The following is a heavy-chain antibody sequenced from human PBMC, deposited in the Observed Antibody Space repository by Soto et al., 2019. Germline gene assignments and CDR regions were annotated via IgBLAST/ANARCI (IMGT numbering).Heavy chain of an antibody. CDR3: AILGVYAFRGYGMDV. V-gene: IGHV1-3*01. Sequence: GASVKVSCKASGYTFTSYAMHWVRQAPGQRLEWMGWINAGNGNTKYSQKFQGRVTITRDTSASTAYMELSSLRSEDTAVYYCAILGVYAFRGYGMDVWGQGTTVTVSS. CDR1: GYTFTSYA. D-gene: IGHD2-8*02. CDR2: INAGNGNT. J-gene: IGHJ6*02.